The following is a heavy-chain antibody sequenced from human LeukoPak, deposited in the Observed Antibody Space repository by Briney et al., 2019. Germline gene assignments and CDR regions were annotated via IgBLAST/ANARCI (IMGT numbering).Heavy chain of an antibody. V-gene: IGHV1-69*13. CDR2: IIPIFGTA. CDR3: ARGGGNPILYHYYYMDV. J-gene: IGHJ6*03. D-gene: IGHD4-23*01. CDR1: GGTFSSYA. Sequence: ASVKVSCKASGGTFSSYAISWVRQAPGQGLEWMGGIIPIFGTANYAQKFQGRVTITADESTSTAYMELSSLRSEDTAVYYCARGGGNPILYHYYYMDVWGKGTTVTVSS.